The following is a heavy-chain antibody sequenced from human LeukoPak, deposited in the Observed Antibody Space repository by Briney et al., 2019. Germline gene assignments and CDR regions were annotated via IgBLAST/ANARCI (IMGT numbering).Heavy chain of an antibody. CDR1: GFTFSDYF. CDR3: ARDQVPGRGSEYSSNPYGMDV. CDR2: ITNSDSSV. J-gene: IGHJ6*02. Sequence: GGSLRLSCAASGFTFSDYFMSWIRQAPGKGLEWVSYITNSDSSVYYADSVQGRFTISRDNVKNSLYLQMNSLRAEDTAVYYCARDQVPGRGSEYSSNPYGMDVWGQGTTVTVSS. V-gene: IGHV3-11*04. D-gene: IGHD6-6*01.